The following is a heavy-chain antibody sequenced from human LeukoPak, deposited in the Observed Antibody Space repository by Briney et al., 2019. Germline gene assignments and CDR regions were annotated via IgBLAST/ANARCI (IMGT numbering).Heavy chain of an antibody. V-gene: IGHV4-34*01. CDR2: INHSGST. D-gene: IGHD3-22*01. Sequence: SETLSLTCAVYGGSFSGYYWSWIRQPPGKGLEWIGEINHSGSTNYNPSLKSRVTISVDTSKSQFSLKLSSVTAADTAVYYCARGMHYYDSSGYYRWAPLDYWGQGTLVTVSS. CDR3: ARGMHYYDSSGYYRWAPLDY. CDR1: GGSFSGYY. J-gene: IGHJ4*02.